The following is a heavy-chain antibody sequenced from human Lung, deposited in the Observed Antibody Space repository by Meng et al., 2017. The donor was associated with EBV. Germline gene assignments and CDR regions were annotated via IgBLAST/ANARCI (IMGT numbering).Heavy chain of an antibody. D-gene: IGHD2-2*01. CDR1: GFRFSDNY. V-gene: IGHV3-11*01. CDR3: ESVYCGGTSCYP. J-gene: IGHJ5*02. Sequence: QVERVGSGGGLVKPGGSLGISSVASGFRFSDNYMSWIRQDPGKGLEWLSSISATGSTIYYADSVKGRFTISRDNSNNSLYLEMTSLRAEDTAVYYCESVYCGGTSCYPWGQGTLVTVSS. CDR2: ISATGSTI.